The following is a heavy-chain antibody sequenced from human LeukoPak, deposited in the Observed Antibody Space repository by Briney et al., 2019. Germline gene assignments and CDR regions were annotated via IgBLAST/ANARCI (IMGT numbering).Heavy chain of an antibody. Sequence: SETLSLTCAVYGGSFSGYYWSWIRQPPGKGLEWIGEINHSGSTNYNPSFKSRGTISVDTSKTQFSLKLSSVTAADTAVYYCARSRGPSYYYYYGMDVWGQGTTVTVSS. CDR2: INHSGST. D-gene: IGHD3-10*01. CDR3: ARSRGPSYYYYYGMDV. J-gene: IGHJ6*02. CDR1: GGSFSGYY. V-gene: IGHV4-34*01.